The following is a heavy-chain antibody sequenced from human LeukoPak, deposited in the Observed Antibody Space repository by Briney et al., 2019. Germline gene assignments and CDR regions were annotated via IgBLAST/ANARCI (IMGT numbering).Heavy chain of an antibody. CDR1: GFTFSSYA. D-gene: IGHD3-9*01. J-gene: IGHJ4*02. CDR2: ISGSGGST. V-gene: IGHV3-23*01. Sequence: PGGSLRLSCAASGFTFSSYAVSWVRQAPGKGLEWVSAISGSGGSTYYADSVKGRFTISRDNSKNTLYLQMNSLRAEDTAVYYCAKDPLLRYFDWLPDYFDYWGQGTLVTVSS. CDR3: AKDPLLRYFDWLPDYFDY.